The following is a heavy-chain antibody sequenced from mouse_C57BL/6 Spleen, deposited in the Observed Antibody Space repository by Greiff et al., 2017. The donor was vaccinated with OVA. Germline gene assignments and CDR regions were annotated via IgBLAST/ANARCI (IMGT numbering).Heavy chain of an antibody. CDR2: ISDGGSYT. J-gene: IGHJ2*01. D-gene: IGHD1-1*01. CDR3: ARDGYYGSSSLDY. V-gene: IGHV5-4*01. Sequence: EVQLVESGGGLVKPGGSLKLSCAASGFTFSSYAMSWVRQTPEKRLAWVATISDGGSYTYYPDNVKGLFTISRDNAKNNLYLQMSHLKSEDTAVYYCARDGYYGSSSLDYWGQGTTLTVSS. CDR1: GFTFSSYA.